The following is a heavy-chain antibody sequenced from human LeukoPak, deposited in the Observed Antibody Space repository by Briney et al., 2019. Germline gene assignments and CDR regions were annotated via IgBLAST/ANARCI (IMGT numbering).Heavy chain of an antibody. CDR1: GFTFSSYE. CDR2: ISSSGSAI. V-gene: IGHV3-48*03. D-gene: IGHD3-22*01. CDR3: AREKLSFFDSSGYFDY. J-gene: IGHJ4*02. Sequence: GGSLRLSCAASGFTFSSYEMNWVRQAPGKGLEWVSYISSSGSAIHYADSVRGRFTISRDNAKNSLYLQMSRLRAEDTAVYYCAREKLSFFDSSGYFDYWGQGTLVTVSS.